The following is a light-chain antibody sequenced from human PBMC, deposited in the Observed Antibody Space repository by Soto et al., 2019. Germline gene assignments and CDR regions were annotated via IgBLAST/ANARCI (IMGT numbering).Light chain of an antibody. CDR3: SSYASSRVL. CDR1: SSDVGTYNY. CDR2: DVS. Sequence: QSALTQPASVSGSPGQSITISCTGTSSDVGTYNYVSWYQQHPGKAPKLMIYDVSNRPSGVSNRFSGSKSGNTASLTISGLQAEDEDDYYCSSYASSRVLFGGGTKLTVL. V-gene: IGLV2-14*01. J-gene: IGLJ2*01.